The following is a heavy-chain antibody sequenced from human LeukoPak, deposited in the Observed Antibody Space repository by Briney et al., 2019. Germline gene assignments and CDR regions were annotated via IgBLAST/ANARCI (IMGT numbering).Heavy chain of an antibody. D-gene: IGHD6-19*01. Sequence: SQTLSLTCSVCGASISSGRYYWTWIRQSAGKGLECIGRIYSGGGTNYNPSLQSRVTISVDTSNNQFSLRLSSVTAADTAVYYCARGRYSSGWFKEKTWFDPWGQGALVTVSS. CDR1: GASISSGRYY. V-gene: IGHV4-61*02. CDR2: IYSGGGT. J-gene: IGHJ5*02. CDR3: ARGRYSSGWFKEKTWFDP.